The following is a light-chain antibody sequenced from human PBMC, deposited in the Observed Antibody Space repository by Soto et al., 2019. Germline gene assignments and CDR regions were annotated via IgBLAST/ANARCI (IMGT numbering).Light chain of an antibody. CDR1: QSVSSY. CDR3: QQRINWRPLT. J-gene: IGKJ4*01. CDR2: DAS. V-gene: IGKV3-11*01. Sequence: EIVLTQSPATLSLSPRERATLSCRASQSVSSYLAWYQQKPGQAPRLLIYDASNRATRSPAKFSGSRSGADSTLTISSLERGDFGVYYCQQRINWRPLTFGGGTKVEIK.